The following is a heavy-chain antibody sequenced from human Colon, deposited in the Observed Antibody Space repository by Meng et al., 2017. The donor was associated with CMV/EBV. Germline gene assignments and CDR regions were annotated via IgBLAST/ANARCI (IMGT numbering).Heavy chain of an antibody. CDR2: ISHSGST. Sequence: GSLRLSCGVYGVSFSGNYWTWIRQSPEKGLEWIGEISHSGSTKYNPSLRSRVTISRDTSKNEFSLKLTSVTAADTALYYCARALGPLSDGNPINTWGHGTLVTVSS. D-gene: IGHD4-23*01. J-gene: IGHJ4*01. V-gene: IGHV4-34*01. CDR3: ARALGPLSDGNPINT. CDR1: GVSFSGNY.